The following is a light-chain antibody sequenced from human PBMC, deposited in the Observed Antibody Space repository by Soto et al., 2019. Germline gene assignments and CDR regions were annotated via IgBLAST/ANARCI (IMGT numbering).Light chain of an antibody. Sequence: EMVMTQSPATLSVSPGQRATLSCRASQTVNSDLASYRRKPGQAPSLRIYGASTRATGIPARFSGSGSGTVFTLTIRSLQSEDFAVYYCQQYNNWALTFGGGTQVEIK. CDR1: QTVNSD. CDR3: QQYNNWALT. CDR2: GAS. J-gene: IGKJ4*01. V-gene: IGKV3-15*01.